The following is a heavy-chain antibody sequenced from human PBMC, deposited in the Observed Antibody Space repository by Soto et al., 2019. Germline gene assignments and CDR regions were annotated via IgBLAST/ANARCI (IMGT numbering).Heavy chain of an antibody. Sequence: EVQLLESGGGLVQPGGSLRLSCEASGFTFSSYAMSWVRQAPGKGLEWVSALTGSGGSTYYADSVKGRFTISRDNSKNTLYLQMNSLRAKDTAVYDCAKPIGGYDAFDIWGQGSMGTVSS. V-gene: IGHV3-23*01. D-gene: IGHD3-16*01. CDR3: AKPIGGYDAFDI. J-gene: IGHJ3*02. CDR2: LTGSGGST. CDR1: GFTFSSYA.